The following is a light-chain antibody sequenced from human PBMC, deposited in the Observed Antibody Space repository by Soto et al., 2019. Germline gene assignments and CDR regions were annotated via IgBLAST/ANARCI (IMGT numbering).Light chain of an antibody. CDR1: PGINNY. Sequence: EIQMTQSPSSLSASVGARVTITCQASPGINNYLKWYQQKPGKAPKLLIYVASNLEAGVPSRVSGSGSGTDFTFSISTLQPDDVGTYYFQHCENLPPGFGPGTPVPIK. CDR2: VAS. CDR3: QHCENLPPG. V-gene: IGKV1-33*01. J-gene: IGKJ3*01.